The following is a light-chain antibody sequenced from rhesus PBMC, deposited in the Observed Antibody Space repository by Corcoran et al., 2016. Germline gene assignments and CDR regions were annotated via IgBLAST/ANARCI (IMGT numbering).Light chain of an antibody. Sequence: DIVMTQTPLSLPVTPGEPASISCRSSQSLLHSNGNTYLYWYLQKPGQPPRLLIYRVSNRFSGVPDRFSGSGSGTDVTLTISRVEAEDVGVYYCMQALQNPYTFGQGTKVEIK. CDR3: MQALQNPYT. CDR2: RVS. J-gene: IGKJ2*01. CDR1: QSLLHSNGNTY. V-gene: IGKV2-73*01.